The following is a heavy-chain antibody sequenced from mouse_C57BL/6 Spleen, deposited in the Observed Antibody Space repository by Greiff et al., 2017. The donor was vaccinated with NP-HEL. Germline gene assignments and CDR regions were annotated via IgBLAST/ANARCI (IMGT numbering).Heavy chain of an antibody. J-gene: IGHJ4*01. CDR1: GFTFSDYY. V-gene: IGHV5-12*01. D-gene: IGHD2-4*01. CDR2: ISNGGGST. Sequence: EVKLQESGGGLVQPGGSLKLSCAASGFTFSDYYMYWVRQTPEKRLEWVAYISNGGGSTYYPDTVKGRFTISRDNAKNTLYLQMSRLKSEDTAMYYCARPPYDYDGAMDYWGQGTSVTVSS. CDR3: ARPPYDYDGAMDY.